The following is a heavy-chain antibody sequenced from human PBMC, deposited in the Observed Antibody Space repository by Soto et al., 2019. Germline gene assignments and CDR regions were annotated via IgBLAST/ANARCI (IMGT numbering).Heavy chain of an antibody. CDR2: ISGSGGST. D-gene: IGHD6-13*01. V-gene: IGHV3-23*01. CDR3: AKLTARTADGAFDI. Sequence: AISGSGGSTSYADSVKGRFTISRDNSKNTLYLQMNSLRAEDTAVYYCAKLTARTADGAFDIWGQGTMVTVAS. J-gene: IGHJ3*02.